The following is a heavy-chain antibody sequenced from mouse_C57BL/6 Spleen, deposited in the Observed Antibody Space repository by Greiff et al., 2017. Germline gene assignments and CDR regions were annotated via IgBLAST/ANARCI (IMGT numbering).Heavy chain of an antibody. J-gene: IGHJ2*01. CDR3: AREGWDY. CDR1: GYTFTSYW. D-gene: IGHD3-3*01. CDR2: IDLSDSYT. Sequence: VQLQQPGAELVMPGASVKLSCKASGYTFTSYWMHWVKQRPGQGLEWIGEIDLSDSYTNYNQKFKGKSTLTVDKSSSTAYMQLSSLTSEDSAVYYCAREGWDYWGQGTTLTVSS. V-gene: IGHV1-69*01.